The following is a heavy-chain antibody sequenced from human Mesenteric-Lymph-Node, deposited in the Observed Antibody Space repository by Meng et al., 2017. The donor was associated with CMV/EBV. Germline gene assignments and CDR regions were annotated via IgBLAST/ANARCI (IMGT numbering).Heavy chain of an antibody. J-gene: IGHJ4*02. CDR3: ARVLAAHCGC. D-gene: IGHD6-6*01. Sequence: GESLKISCAASGFTFSSYSMNWVRQAPGKGLEWVSSISSSSSYIYYADSVKGRFTISRDNAKHSLFLQMNSLRVEDTAVYYCARVLAAHCGCWGQGTLVTVSS. CDR1: GFTFSSYS. V-gene: IGHV3-21*01. CDR2: ISSSSSYI.